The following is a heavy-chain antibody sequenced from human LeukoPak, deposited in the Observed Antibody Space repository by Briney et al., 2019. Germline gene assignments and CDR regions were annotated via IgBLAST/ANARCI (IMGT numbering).Heavy chain of an antibody. CDR1: GYTFTSYY. CDR3: ARDRANYYYYYGMDV. J-gene: IGHJ6*02. Sequence: ASVKVSCKASGYTFTSYYMHWVRQAPGQGLEWMGIINPSGGSTSYAQKFQGRVTMTRDTSTSTVYMELSSLRSEDTAVYYCARDRANYYYYYGMDVWGQGTTVTVSS. D-gene: IGHD3-10*01. V-gene: IGHV1-46*01. CDR2: INPSGGST.